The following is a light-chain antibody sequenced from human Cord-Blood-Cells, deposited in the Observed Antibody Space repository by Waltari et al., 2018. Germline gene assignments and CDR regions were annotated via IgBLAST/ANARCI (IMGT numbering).Light chain of an antibody. Sequence: QSVLTQPPSVSGAPGQRVTISCTVSSSNIGAGYDVPWYQQLPGTAPKLLIYGNSNRPSGVPDRFSVSKSGTSASLAITGLQAEDEADYYCQSYDSSLSGWVFGGGTKLTVL. J-gene: IGLJ3*02. CDR2: GNS. CDR1: SSNIGAGYD. V-gene: IGLV1-40*01. CDR3: QSYDSSLSGWV.